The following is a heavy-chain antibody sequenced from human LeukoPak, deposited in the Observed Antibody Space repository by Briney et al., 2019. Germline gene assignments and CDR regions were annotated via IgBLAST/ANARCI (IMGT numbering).Heavy chain of an antibody. D-gene: IGHD1-26*01. CDR2: VRGSDAGT. J-gene: IGHJ4*02. CDR3: AKNRGGSYYSGSDY. V-gene: IGHV3-23*01. CDR1: GFTFSSYA. Sequence: GGSLRLSCAASGFTFSSYAMNWVRQTPGKGLEWVSAVRGSDAGTSYADSVKGRFTISRDNSKNTLYLQMNSLRAEDTAVYYCAKNRGGSYYSGSDYWGQGTLVTISS.